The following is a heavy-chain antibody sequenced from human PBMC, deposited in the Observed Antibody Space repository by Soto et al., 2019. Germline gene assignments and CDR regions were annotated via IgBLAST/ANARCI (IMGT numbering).Heavy chain of an antibody. V-gene: IGHV2-5*02. CDR3: AHSNGYCSGGSCSSYYYYYYMDV. CDR1: GFSLSTSGVG. Sequence: SGPTLVNPTQTLTLTCTFSGFSLSTSGVGVGWIRQPPGKALEWLALIYWDDDKRYSPSLKSRLTITKGTSKNQVVLTMTNMDPVDTATYYCAHSNGYCSGGSCSSYYYYYYMDVWGKGTTVTVSS. CDR2: IYWDDDK. D-gene: IGHD2-15*01. J-gene: IGHJ6*03.